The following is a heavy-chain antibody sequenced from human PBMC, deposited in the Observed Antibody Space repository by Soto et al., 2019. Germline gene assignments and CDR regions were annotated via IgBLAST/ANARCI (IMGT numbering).Heavy chain of an antibody. CDR1: GYNFAGYW. J-gene: IGHJ6*03. CDR2: IFPGDSDT. Sequence: GASLKISCKTPGYNFAGYWIGWVRQMPGKGLEWLGIIFPGDSDTKYSPSFQGQVIISADKSIRTAYLQWSSLKASDTAIYYCARQRGMYVWGKGTTVIV. CDR3: ARQRGMYV. V-gene: IGHV5-51*01.